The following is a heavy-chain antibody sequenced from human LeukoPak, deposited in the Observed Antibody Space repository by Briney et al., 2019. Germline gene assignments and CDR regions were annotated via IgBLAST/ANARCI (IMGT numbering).Heavy chain of an antibody. J-gene: IGHJ5*02. V-gene: IGHV4-61*01. CDR3: VRGRDGYNP. CDR2: IYYSGST. D-gene: IGHD5-24*01. Sequence: KPSETLSLTCTVSGGSISSSSYYWSWIRQPPGKGLEWIGYIYYSGSTNYKPSLKSRVTMSVDTSRNQFSLKLSSVTAADTAVYYCVRGRDGYNPWGQGTLVIVSS. CDR1: GGSISSSSYY.